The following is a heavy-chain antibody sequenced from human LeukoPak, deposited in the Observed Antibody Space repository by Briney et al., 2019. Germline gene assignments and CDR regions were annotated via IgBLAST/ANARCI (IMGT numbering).Heavy chain of an antibody. CDR2: INPNSGGT. V-gene: IGHV1-2*02. Sequence: GASVKVSCKASGYTFTGYYMHWVRQAPGQGLEWMGWINPNSGGTNYAQKFQGRVTMTRDTSISTAYMELSRLRSDDTAVYYCARDCSSTSCYSSAGSRTFDYWGQGTLVTVSS. J-gene: IGHJ4*02. CDR3: ARDCSSTSCYSSAGSRTFDY. CDR1: GYTFTGYY. D-gene: IGHD2-2*01.